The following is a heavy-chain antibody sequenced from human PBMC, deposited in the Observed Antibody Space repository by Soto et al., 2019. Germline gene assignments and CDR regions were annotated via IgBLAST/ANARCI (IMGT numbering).Heavy chain of an antibody. J-gene: IGHJ6*03. Sequence: PGGSLRLSCAASGFTFSSYWMHWVRQAPGKGLVWVSRINSDGSSTSYADSVKGRFTISRDNAKNTLYLQMNSLRAEDTAVYYCARGDDILTGHYYYYYYMDVWGKGTTVTVSS. CDR2: INSDGSST. D-gene: IGHD3-9*01. CDR1: GFTFSSYW. V-gene: IGHV3-74*01. CDR3: ARGDDILTGHYYYYYYMDV.